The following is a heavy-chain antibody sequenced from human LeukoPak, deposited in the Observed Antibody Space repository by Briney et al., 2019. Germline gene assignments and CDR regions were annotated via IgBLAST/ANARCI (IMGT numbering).Heavy chain of an antibody. D-gene: IGHD3-22*01. CDR3: ARDPPSDYYDSSGSHGDKFAFDI. CDR1: GGTFSSYA. Sequence: ASVKVSCKASGGTFSSYAISWVRQAPGQGLEWMGRIIPILGIANYAQKFQGRVTITADKSTSTAYMELSSLRSEDTAVYYCARDPPSDYYDSSGSHGDKFAFDIWGQGTMVTVSS. V-gene: IGHV1-69*04. CDR2: IIPILGIA. J-gene: IGHJ3*02.